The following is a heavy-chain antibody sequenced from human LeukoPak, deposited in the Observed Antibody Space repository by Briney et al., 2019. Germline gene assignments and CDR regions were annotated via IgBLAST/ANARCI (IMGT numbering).Heavy chain of an antibody. CDR1: GYSFTSYW. V-gene: IGHV5-10-1*01. D-gene: IGHD5-18*01. CDR3: ARHRGGYSYGPVYYYYYYGMDV. CDR2: IDPSDSYT. J-gene: IGHJ6*04. Sequence: GESLKISCKGSGYSFTSYWISWVRQMSGKGLEWMGRIDPSDSYTNYSPSFQGHVTISADKSISTAYLQWSSLKASDTAMYYCARHRGGYSYGPVYYYYYYGMDVWGKGTTVTVSS.